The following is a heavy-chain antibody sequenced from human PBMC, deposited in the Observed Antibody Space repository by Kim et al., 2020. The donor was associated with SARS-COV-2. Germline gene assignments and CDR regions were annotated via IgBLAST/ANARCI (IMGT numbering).Heavy chain of an antibody. V-gene: IGHV3-7*01. CDR2: IKRDGSER. CDR1: GFTFNNYW. CDR3: GISGI. J-gene: IGHJ4*01. Sequence: GGSLRLSCVDSGFTFNNYWVTWVRQAPGKGLEWVANIKRDGSERYYGDSVKGRFTISRDNAESSVYLQMNSLRSEDTAVYYCGISGIWGHGTLVTGSS.